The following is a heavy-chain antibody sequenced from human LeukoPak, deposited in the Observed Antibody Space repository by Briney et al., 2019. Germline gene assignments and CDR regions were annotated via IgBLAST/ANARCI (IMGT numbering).Heavy chain of an antibody. Sequence: GSSVKVSCKASGGTFSSYAISWVRQAPGQGLEWMGWISAYNGNTNYAQKLQGRVTMTTDTSTSTAYMELRSLRSDDTAVYYCARVVWEQWLSCLDYWGQGTLVTVSS. CDR3: ARVVWEQWLSCLDY. CDR1: GGTFSSYA. J-gene: IGHJ4*02. V-gene: IGHV1-18*01. CDR2: ISAYNGNT. D-gene: IGHD6-19*01.